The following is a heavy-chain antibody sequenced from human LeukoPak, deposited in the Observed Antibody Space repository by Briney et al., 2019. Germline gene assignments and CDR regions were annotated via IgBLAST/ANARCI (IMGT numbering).Heavy chain of an antibody. CDR2: MSTTGGGK. Sequence: PGGSLRLSCAASGFTFSTYAMSWVRQAPGKGLEWVSGMSTTGGGKYYADSVKGRFTISRDNAKNSLYLQMNTLRAEDTAVYYCARAHTGRDLRYFEWLFWGQGTLVTVSS. V-gene: IGHV3-23*01. CDR1: GFTFSTYA. J-gene: IGHJ4*02. D-gene: IGHD3-9*01. CDR3: ARAHTGRDLRYFEWLF.